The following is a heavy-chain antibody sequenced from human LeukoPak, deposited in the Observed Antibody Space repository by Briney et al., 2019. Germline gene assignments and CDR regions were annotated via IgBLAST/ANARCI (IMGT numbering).Heavy chain of an antibody. Sequence: SETLSLTCAVYGGSFSGYYWSWIRQPPGKGLEWIGEINHSGSTNYNPSLKSRCTISVDTSKNPFSLKLSSVTAADTAVYYCARYRGYSYGYSSQPVDYWGPGTLVTVSS. CDR1: GGSFSGYY. CDR3: ARYRGYSYGYSSQPVDY. J-gene: IGHJ4*02. D-gene: IGHD5-18*01. V-gene: IGHV4-34*01. CDR2: INHSGST.